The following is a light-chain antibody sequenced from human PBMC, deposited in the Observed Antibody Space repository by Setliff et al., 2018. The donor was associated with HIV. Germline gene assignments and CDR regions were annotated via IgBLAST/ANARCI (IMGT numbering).Light chain of an antibody. CDR2: DDS. V-gene: IGLV3-21*03. Sequence: SYELTQPPSVSVAPGKTARITWGGDNIGTKSVHWYQQKPGQAPVVVAYDDSDRPSGIPERISGSNSGHTATLTINRVEVGDEDDYYCQVWDSSSDQYVFGSGTKVTVL. CDR1: NIGTKS. J-gene: IGLJ1*01. CDR3: QVWDSSSDQYV.